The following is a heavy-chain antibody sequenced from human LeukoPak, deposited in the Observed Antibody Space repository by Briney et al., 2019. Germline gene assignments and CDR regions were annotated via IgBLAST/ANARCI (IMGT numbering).Heavy chain of an antibody. CDR3: ARGQRYYYDSSGYNWFDP. J-gene: IGHJ5*02. CDR1: GGSISSGSYY. CDR2: IYTSGST. V-gene: IGHV4-61*02. Sequence: SETLSLTCTVSGGSISSGSYYWRWIRQPAGTGLEWIGRIYTSGSTNYNPSLKSRVTISVDTSKNQFSLKLSSVTAADTAVYYCARGQRYYYDSSGYNWFDPWGQGTLVTVSS. D-gene: IGHD3-22*01.